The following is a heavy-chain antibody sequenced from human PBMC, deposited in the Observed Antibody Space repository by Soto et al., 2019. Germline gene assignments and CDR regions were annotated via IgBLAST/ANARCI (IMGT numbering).Heavy chain of an antibody. D-gene: IGHD3-3*01. J-gene: IGHJ6*03. CDR2: MYYSGST. CDR1: DDSISSSSSHY. CDR3: ARIKIVGVLTYYMDV. Sequence: QVQLRESGPGLVKPSETLSLSCAVSDDSISSSSSHYWGWIRQPPGKGLEWIANMYYSGSTYYNPSLKSRVTISLETAENQVSLKLASVTAADTAVYYCARIKIVGVLTYYMDVWGEGTTVTVSS. V-gene: IGHV4-39*01.